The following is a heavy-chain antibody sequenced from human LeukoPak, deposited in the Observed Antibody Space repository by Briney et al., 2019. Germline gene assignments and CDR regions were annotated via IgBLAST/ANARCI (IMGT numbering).Heavy chain of an antibody. Sequence: KPGASVKVSCKASGYTFTIYAMNWVRQAPGQGVEWMGCMNPNSGNTGYAQKFQGRVTMTRSTSISTAYMELSSLTSEDTAVYYCARGRAVAGIWRSGNPDYWGKGTLVTVSS. CDR3: ARGRAVAGIWRSGNPDY. CDR1: GYTFTIYA. J-gene: IGHJ4*02. CDR2: MNPNSGNT. D-gene: IGHD6-19*01. V-gene: IGHV1-8*02.